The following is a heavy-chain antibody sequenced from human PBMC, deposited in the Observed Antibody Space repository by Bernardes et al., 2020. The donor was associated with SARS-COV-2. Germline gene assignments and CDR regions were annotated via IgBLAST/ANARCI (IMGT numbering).Heavy chain of an antibody. CDR2: ISGSGGST. J-gene: IGHJ4*02. V-gene: IGHV3-23*01. Sequence: GGSLRLSCAASEFTFSSYAMNWVRQAPGKGLEWVSAISGSGGSTYYADSVKGRFTISRDNSKNTLYLQMNSLRAEDTAVYYCARTESGMSGDYWGQGTLVTVSS. CDR1: EFTFSSYA. CDR3: ARTESGMSGDY. D-gene: IGHD1-1*01.